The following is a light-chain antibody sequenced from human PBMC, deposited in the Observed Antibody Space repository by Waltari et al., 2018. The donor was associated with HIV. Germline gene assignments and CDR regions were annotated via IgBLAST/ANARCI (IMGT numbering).Light chain of an antibody. CDR3: CSYAGSSTFGVV. Sequence: QSALTQPASVSGSPGQSITISCTGTSSDVGSYNLVSWYQQHPGKAPKFMIYEGSKRPSGVSNRFSGSKSGNTASLTISGLQAEDEADYYCCSYAGSSTFGVVFGGGTKLTVL. CDR1: SSDVGSYNL. CDR2: EGS. J-gene: IGLJ2*01. V-gene: IGLV2-23*01.